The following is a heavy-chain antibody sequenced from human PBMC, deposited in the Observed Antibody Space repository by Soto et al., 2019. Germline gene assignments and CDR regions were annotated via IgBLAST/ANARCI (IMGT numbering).Heavy chain of an antibody. J-gene: IGHJ6*02. D-gene: IGHD2-15*01. CDR1: GYTFTSYY. CDR3: ARAQCSGGSCYYYYGMDV. V-gene: IGHV1-46*01. Sequence: ASVKVSCKASGYTFTSYYMHWVRQAPGQGLEWMGIINPSGGSTSYAQKFQGRVTMTRDTSTSTVYMELGSLRSEDTAVYYCARAQCSGGSCYYYYGMDVWGQGTTVTVSS. CDR2: INPSGGST.